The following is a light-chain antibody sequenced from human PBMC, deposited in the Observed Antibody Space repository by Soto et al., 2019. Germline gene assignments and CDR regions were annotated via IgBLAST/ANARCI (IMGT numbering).Light chain of an antibody. V-gene: IGKV3-20*01. CDR2: AAS. Sequence: EIVLTQSAGTLSLSPGERATLSCRASQTVSGRYLAWFQQKPGQAHRLLIYAASTRAAGVPHRFSGSGSGTEVSLTINRLEAEDFAVYYCQHSGPAPWTFGQWTKVEIK. CDR1: QTVSGRY. CDR3: QHSGPAPWT. J-gene: IGKJ1*01.